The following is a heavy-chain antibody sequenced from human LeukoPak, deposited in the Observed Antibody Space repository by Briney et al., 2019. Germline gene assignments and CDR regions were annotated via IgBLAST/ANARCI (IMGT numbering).Heavy chain of an antibody. V-gene: IGHV3-11*01. D-gene: IGHD6-13*01. J-gene: IGHJ4*02. CDR1: GFTFSDYY. CDR3: ASPWIAAAGSAGDY. CDR2: ISSSGSTI. Sequence: KPGGSLRLSCAASGFTFSDYYMSWIRQAPGKGLEWISYISSSGSTISYADSVKGRFTISRDNAKNSLYLQMNSLRAEDTAVYYCASPWIAAAGSAGDYWGQGTLVTVSS.